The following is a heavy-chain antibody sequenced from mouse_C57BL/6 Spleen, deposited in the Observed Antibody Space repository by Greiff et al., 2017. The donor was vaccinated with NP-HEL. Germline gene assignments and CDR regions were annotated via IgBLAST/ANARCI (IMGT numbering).Heavy chain of an antibody. J-gene: IGHJ4*01. CDR1: GYTFTSYW. V-gene: IGHV1-55*01. Sequence: QVQLQQPGAELVKPGASVKMSCKASGYTFTSYWITWVKQRPGQGLEWIGDIYPGSGSTNYNEKFKSKATLTVDTSSSTAYMQLISLTSEDSAVYYCASYSNYVSYAMDYWGQGTSVTVSS. D-gene: IGHD2-5*01. CDR2: IYPGSGST. CDR3: ASYSNYVSYAMDY.